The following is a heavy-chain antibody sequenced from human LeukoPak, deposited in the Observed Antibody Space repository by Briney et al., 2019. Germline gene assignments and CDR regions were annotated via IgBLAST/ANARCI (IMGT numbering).Heavy chain of an antibody. CDR3: ARGYCATSSCSEDY. V-gene: IGHV3-9*03. CDR2: ISWNSGYI. CDR1: GFTFDDYA. Sequence: GRSLRLSCAASGFTFDDYAMHWVRQAPRKGLEWVSSISWNSGYIGYADSVKGRFTISRDNAKNSLYLQMDSLRPEDMALYFCARGYCATSSCSEDYWGQGTLVTVSS. J-gene: IGHJ4*02. D-gene: IGHD2-8*01.